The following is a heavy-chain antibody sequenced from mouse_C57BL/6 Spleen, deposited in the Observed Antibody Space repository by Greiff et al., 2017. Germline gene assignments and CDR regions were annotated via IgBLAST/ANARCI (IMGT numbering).Heavy chain of an antibody. CDR1: GYTFTGYW. D-gene: IGHD1-1*01. Sequence: QVQLQQPGAELVKPGASVKLSCKASGYTFTGYWMQWVKQRPGQGLEWIGEIDPSDSYTNYNQKFKGKATLTVDTSSSTAYMQLSSLTSEDSAVYYCARVYGSSYVGYFDYWGQGTTLTVSS. J-gene: IGHJ2*01. CDR3: ARVYGSSYVGYFDY. CDR2: IDPSDSYT. V-gene: IGHV1-50*01.